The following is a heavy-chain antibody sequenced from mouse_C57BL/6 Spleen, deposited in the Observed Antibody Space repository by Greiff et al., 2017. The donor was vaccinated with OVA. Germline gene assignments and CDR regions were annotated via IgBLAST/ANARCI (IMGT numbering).Heavy chain of an antibody. CDR3: ARSYYGSRDAMDY. J-gene: IGHJ4*01. CDR2: LNPGRGGT. Sequence: QVQLQQSGAELVRPGTSVKVSCKASGYAFTNYLIEWVKQRPGQGLEWIGVLNPGRGGTNYNEKFKGKATLTADKSSSTAYMQLSSLTSEDSAVYFCARSYYGSRDAMDYWGQGTSVTVSS. CDR1: GYAFTNYL. V-gene: IGHV1-54*01. D-gene: IGHD1-1*01.